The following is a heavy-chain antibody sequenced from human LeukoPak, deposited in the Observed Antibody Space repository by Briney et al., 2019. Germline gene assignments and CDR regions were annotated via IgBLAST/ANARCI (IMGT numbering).Heavy chain of an antibody. CDR2: IYSGGST. CDR1: GFTVSSNY. Sequence: GGSPRLSCAASGFTVSSNYMSWVRQAPGKGLEWVSVIYSGGSTYYADSVKGRFTISRDNSKNTLYLQMNSLRAEDTAVYYCASTSRYLDSYGSLDWGQGTLVTVSS. J-gene: IGHJ4*02. D-gene: IGHD5-18*01. V-gene: IGHV3-53*01. CDR3: ASTSRYLDSYGSLD.